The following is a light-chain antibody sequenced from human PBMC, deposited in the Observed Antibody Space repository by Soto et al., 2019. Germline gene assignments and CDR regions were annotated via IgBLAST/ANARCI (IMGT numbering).Light chain of an antibody. CDR1: NSDIGRYNF. CDR3: TSSTSSYPPSL. CDR2: DVS. V-gene: IGLV2-14*01. J-gene: IGLJ1*01. Sequence: QSVLTQPASVSGSAGQSISISCAGTNSDIGRYNFVSWYPQRPGQAPKLLIFDVSNRPSGISDRFSGSKSGQTASLTISGLQAEDEAFFYCTSSTSSYPPSLFGTGT.